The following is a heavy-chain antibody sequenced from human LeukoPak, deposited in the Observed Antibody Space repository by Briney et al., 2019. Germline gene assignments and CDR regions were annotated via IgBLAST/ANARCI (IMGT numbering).Heavy chain of an antibody. J-gene: IGHJ4*02. CDR2: INHSGST. V-gene: IGHV4-34*01. Sequence: PSETLSLTCAVYGGSFSGYYWSWIRQPPGKGLEWIGEINHSGSTNYNPSLKSRVTISVDTSKNQFSLKLSSVTAADTAVYYCARRSSDHWGQGTLVTVSS. D-gene: IGHD6-13*01. CDR3: ARRSSDH. CDR1: GGSFSGYY.